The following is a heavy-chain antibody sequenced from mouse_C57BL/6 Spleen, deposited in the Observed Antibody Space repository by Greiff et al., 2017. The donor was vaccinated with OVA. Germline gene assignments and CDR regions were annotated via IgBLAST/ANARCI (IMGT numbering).Heavy chain of an antibody. D-gene: IGHD1-1*01. Sequence: VQLQQSGAELARPGASVKLSCKASGYTFTSYGISWVKQRTGQGLEWIGEIYPRSGNTYYNEKFKGKATLTADKSSSTAYMELRSLTSEDSSVYFCAKIFDYGSSYYYAMDYWGQGTSVTVSS. CDR3: AKIFDYGSSYYYAMDY. V-gene: IGHV1-81*01. J-gene: IGHJ4*01. CDR2: IYPRSGNT. CDR1: GYTFTSYG.